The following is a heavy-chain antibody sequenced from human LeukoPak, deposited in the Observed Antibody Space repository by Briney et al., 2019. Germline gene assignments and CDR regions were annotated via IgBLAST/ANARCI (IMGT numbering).Heavy chain of an antibody. D-gene: IGHD3-10*01. CDR3: ARQEYYFDY. V-gene: IGHV4-39*01. CDR1: GGSISSSSYY. J-gene: IGHJ4*02. Sequence: SETLSLTCTVSGGSISSSSYYWVWIRQPPGNGLEWMGSIYYSGSTYYNPSLKRRGTISVDTSKNQFSLKLSSVTAADTAVYYCARQEYYFDYWGQGTLVTVS. CDR2: IYYSGST.